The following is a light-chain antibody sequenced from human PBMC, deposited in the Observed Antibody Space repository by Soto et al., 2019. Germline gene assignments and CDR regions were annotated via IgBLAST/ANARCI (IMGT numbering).Light chain of an antibody. CDR2: GAS. V-gene: IGKV3-15*01. Sequence: EIVMTQSPATLSVSPGERATLSCRASQSVSSNLAWYQQKPGQGPRLLFYGASTRATGIPARFIGSGYGTDFTLTIISLLSEDFAVYYCQQSNSWPYTFGQGTKLEIK. CDR3: QQSNSWPYT. CDR1: QSVSSN. J-gene: IGKJ2*01.